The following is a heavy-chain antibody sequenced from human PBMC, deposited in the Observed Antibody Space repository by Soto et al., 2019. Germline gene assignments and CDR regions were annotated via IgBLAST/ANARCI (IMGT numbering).Heavy chain of an antibody. CDR3: ARDQIAARPYYYYGMDV. V-gene: IGHV1-18*01. D-gene: IGHD6-6*01. J-gene: IGHJ6*02. CDR1: GYTFTSYG. Sequence: QVQLVQSGAEVKKPGASVKVSCKASGYTFTSYGISWVRQAPGQGLEWMGWISAYNGNTNYAQKLQGRVTMTTDTSTSTAYMELRSLRSDDTAVYYCARDQIAARPYYYYGMDVWGQGTTVTVSS. CDR2: ISAYNGNT.